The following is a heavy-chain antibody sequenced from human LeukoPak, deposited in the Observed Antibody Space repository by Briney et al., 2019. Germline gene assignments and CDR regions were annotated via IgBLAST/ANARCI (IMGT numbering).Heavy chain of an antibody. J-gene: IGHJ4*02. CDR2: ISGSGSST. CDR1: GFTFGSYA. Sequence: PGGSLRLSCAASGFTFGSYAMSWVRQAPGKGLEWVSTISGSGSSTYYADSVKGRFTISRDNSKNTLYLQMNSLTADYTAVYYCANSVGSGAYSSSWPAFDYWGQGTLVTVSS. CDR3: ANSVGSGAYSSSWPAFDY. V-gene: IGHV3-23*01. D-gene: IGHD6-13*01.